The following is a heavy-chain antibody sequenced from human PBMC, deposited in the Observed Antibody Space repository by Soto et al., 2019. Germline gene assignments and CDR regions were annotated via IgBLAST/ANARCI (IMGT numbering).Heavy chain of an antibody. CDR1: GFTLSHYA. D-gene: IGHD3-3*01. J-gene: IGHJ6*02. Sequence: EVQLVESGGDLVQPGGSLRLSCAASGFTLSHYAMNWVRQAPGKGLEWVSYISSTSSAIYYADSVKGRFTISRDNGKKSLYLQMSSLRAEDTAVYYCAGSRRNDDFWSDPQLGDGMDVWGQGTTVTVSS. CDR3: AGSRRNDDFWSDPQLGDGMDV. CDR2: ISSTSSAI. V-gene: IGHV3-48*03.